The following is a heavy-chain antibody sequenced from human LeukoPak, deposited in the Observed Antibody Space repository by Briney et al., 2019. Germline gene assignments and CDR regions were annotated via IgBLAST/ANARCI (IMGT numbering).Heavy chain of an antibody. CDR2: IRSKAYGGTT. D-gene: IGHD3-22*01. V-gene: IGHV3-49*04. CDR1: GFPFGDYA. CDR3: TRVMIELVAADY. J-gene: IGHJ4*02. Sequence: GGSLRLSCAASGFPFGDYAMSWVRQAPGKGLEWVGFIRSKAYGGTTEYAASVKGRFTISRDDSKNIAYLQMNSLKTEDTAVYYCTRVMIELVAADYWCQGTLVTVSS.